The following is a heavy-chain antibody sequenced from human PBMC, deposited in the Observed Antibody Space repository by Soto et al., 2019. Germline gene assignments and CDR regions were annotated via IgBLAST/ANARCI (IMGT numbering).Heavy chain of an antibody. D-gene: IGHD4-17*01. J-gene: IGHJ6*02. V-gene: IGHV2-5*02. CDR3: AHSDGDYSEWYYYYHGMDV. CDR1: DFSLNTIGVG. Sequence: QITLKESGPTLVKPTQTLTLTCTFSDFSLNTIGVGVAWIRQPPGKALEWLALIYWDDDKRYSASLKSRLTITKDTSKNQVVLTMANMDPVDTATYYCAHSDGDYSEWYYYYHGMDVWGQGTTVTVSS. CDR2: IYWDDDK.